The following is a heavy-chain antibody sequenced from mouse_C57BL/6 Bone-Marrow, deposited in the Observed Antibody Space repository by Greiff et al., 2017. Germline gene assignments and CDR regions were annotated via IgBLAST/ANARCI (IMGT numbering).Heavy chain of an antibody. CDR2: IYPGSGNT. Sequence: VQLVESGAELVRPGASVKLSCKASGYTFTDYYINWVKQRPGQGLEWIARIYPGSGNTYYNEKFKGKATLTAEKSSSTAYMQLSSLTSEDSAVYFCASTAQAGGDYWGQGTSVTVSS. J-gene: IGHJ4*01. CDR1: GYTFTDYY. V-gene: IGHV1-76*01. CDR3: ASTAQAGGDY. D-gene: IGHD3-2*02.